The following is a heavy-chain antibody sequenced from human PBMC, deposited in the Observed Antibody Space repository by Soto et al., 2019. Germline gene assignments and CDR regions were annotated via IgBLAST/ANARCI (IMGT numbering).Heavy chain of an antibody. Sequence: QVQLQESGPGLVLPSGTLSLTCGVSGDSITSRNWWAWVRQTPGKGLEWIGEMHYDGTTNYNPSLKSRVLTPIDTTRNQFSLRLKSLTAADTALYYCATQTISYCLDIWGQGTMVTVSS. V-gene: IGHV4-4*02. D-gene: IGHD3-3*01. J-gene: IGHJ6*02. CDR1: GDSITSRNW. CDR2: MHYDGTT. CDR3: ATQTISYCLDI.